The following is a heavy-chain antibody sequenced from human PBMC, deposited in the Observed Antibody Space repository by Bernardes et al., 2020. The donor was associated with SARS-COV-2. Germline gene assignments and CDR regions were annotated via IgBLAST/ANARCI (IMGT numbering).Heavy chain of an antibody. CDR1: GFTFSDFY. D-gene: IGHD3-9*01. J-gene: IGHJ4*02. Sequence: GGSLRLSCAGSGFTFSDFYMSWIRQSPGKGLEWVSYISSTSSTIYYSDSVKGRFTISRDNAGNSLHLQMNSLRTEDTAIYYCARRRYFLDTWGQGTLVTVSS. CDR3: ARRRYFLDT. V-gene: IGHV3-11*01. CDR2: ISSTSSTI.